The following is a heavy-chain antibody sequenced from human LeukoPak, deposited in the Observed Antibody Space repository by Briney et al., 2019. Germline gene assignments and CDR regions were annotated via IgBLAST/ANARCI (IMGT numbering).Heavy chain of an antibody. CDR1: GGSISSSNW. Sequence: NPSGTLSLTCAVSGGSISSSNWWSWVRQPPGKGLEWIGEIYHSGSTNYNPSLKSRVTISVDKSKNQFSLKLSSVTAADTAVYYCARVYIPPGYYDSSGYPDYWGQGTLVTVSS. CDR3: ARVYIPPGYYDSSGYPDY. J-gene: IGHJ4*02. V-gene: IGHV4-4*02. D-gene: IGHD3-22*01. CDR2: IYHSGST.